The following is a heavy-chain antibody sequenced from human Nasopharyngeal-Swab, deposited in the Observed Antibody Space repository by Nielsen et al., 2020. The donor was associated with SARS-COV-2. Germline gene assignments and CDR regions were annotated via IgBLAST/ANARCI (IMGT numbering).Heavy chain of an antibody. Sequence: ASVKVSCKASGGTFSSYAISWVRQAPGQGLEWMGWISAYNGNTNYAQKLQGRVTMTTDTSTSTAYMELRSLRSDDTAVYYCARVKYSSGCFDYWGQGTLVTVSS. D-gene: IGHD6-19*01. CDR2: ISAYNGNT. CDR1: GGTFSSYA. J-gene: IGHJ4*02. V-gene: IGHV1-18*01. CDR3: ARVKYSSGCFDY.